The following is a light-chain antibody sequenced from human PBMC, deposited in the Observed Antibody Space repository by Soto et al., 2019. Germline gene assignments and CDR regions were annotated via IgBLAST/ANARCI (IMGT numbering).Light chain of an antibody. V-gene: IGLV2-14*01. CDR1: SSDIGGYGY. CDR3: SSYRATGSLLI. Sequence: QPVLTQPASVSGSLGQSITLSCTGTSSDIGGYGYVSWYQQSPGKAPKLIIFEVRDRPLGVSDRFSGSKSGNTASLTISGLQAEDEATYYCSSYRATGSLLIFGGGTKLTVL. CDR2: EVR. J-gene: IGLJ2*01.